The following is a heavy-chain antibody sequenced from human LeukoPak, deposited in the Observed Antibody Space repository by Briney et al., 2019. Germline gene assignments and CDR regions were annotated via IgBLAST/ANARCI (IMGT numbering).Heavy chain of an antibody. V-gene: IGHV3-73*01. J-gene: IGHJ4*02. CDR2: IRSKANSYAT. Sequence: GGSLRLSCAASGFTFSGSAMHWVRQASGKGLEWVGRIRSKANSYATAYAASVKGRFTISRDDSKITAYLQMNSLKTEDTAVYYCTTYSNYADFDYWGQGTLVTVSS. CDR3: TTYSNYADFDY. D-gene: IGHD4-11*01. CDR1: GFTFSGSA.